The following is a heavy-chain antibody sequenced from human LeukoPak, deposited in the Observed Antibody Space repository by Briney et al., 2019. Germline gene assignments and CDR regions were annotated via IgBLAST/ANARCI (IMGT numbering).Heavy chain of an antibody. CDR3: ARDYGDYNFDY. V-gene: IGHV3-74*01. CDR2: INSDGSST. J-gene: IGHJ4*02. Sequence: PGGSLRLSCAASGFTFSSYWMHWVRHAPGKGLVWVSRINSDGSSTSYADSVKGRFTISRANAKNTLYLQMNSLRAEDTAVYYCARDYGDYNFDYWGQGTLVTVSS. CDR1: GFTFSSYW. D-gene: IGHD4-17*01.